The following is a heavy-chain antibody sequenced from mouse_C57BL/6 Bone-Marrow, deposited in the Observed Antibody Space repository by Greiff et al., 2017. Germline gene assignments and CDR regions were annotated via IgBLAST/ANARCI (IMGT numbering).Heavy chain of an antibody. J-gene: IGHJ4*01. Sequence: VQLQESGAELARPGASVKLSCKASGYTFTSYGISWVKQRTGQGLEWIGEIYPRSGNTYYNEKFKGKATLTADKSSSTAYTELRSLTSEDSAVYFCARSGYGNHYAMDYGGQGTSVNVSS. V-gene: IGHV1-81*01. D-gene: IGHD2-10*02. CDR1: GYTFTSYG. CDR3: ARSGYGNHYAMDY. CDR2: IYPRSGNT.